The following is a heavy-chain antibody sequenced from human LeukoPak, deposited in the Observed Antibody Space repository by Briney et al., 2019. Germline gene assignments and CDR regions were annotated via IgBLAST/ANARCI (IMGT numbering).Heavy chain of an antibody. D-gene: IGHD2-2*01. J-gene: IGHJ5*02. V-gene: IGHV4-34*01. CDR2: INHSGST. Sequence: SETLSLTCAVYGGSFSGYYWSWVRQPPGKGLEWIGEINHSGSTNYNPSLKSRVTISVDTSKNQFSLKLSSVIAADMAMYYCARGEGYCSSTSCLDAHWFDPWGQGTLVTVS. CDR3: ARGEGYCSSTSCLDAHWFDP. CDR1: GGSFSGYY.